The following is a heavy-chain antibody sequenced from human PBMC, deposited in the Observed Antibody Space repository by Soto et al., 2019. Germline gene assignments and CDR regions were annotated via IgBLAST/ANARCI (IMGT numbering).Heavy chain of an antibody. CDR2: IYYTGST. J-gene: IGHJ4*02. CDR3: ASAHRSGWSGYHFDN. CDR1: GGSISSSY. Sequence: QVQLQESGPGLVKPSETLSLTCTVSGGSISSSYWTWIRQPPGKALECIGFIYYTGSTNYNPSLKSRVTMSVDTSKNPFYLKLTSVTAADTAVYYCASAHRSGWSGYHFDNWGQGTLVTVSS. V-gene: IGHV4-59*01. D-gene: IGHD6-19*01.